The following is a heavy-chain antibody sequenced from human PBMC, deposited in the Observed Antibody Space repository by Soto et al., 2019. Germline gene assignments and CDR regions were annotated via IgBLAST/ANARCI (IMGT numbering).Heavy chain of an antibody. D-gene: IGHD4-17*01. CDR1: GYTFTSYA. CDR2: INAGNGNT. J-gene: IGHJ4*02. Sequence: QVRLVQSGAEVKKPGASVKVSSRASGYTFTSYAMHWVRQAPGQRLEWMGWINAGNGNTKNSQKFQGRVTITRDTSASTAYMELSSLRSEDTAVYYCARGRTVTTSPSYGYWGQGTLVTVSS. CDR3: ARGRTVTTSPSYGY. V-gene: IGHV1-3*01.